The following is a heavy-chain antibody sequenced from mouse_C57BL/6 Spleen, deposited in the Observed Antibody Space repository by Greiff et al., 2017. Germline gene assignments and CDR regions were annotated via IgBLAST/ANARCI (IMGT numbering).Heavy chain of an antibody. CDR1: GFNIKDYY. Sequence: VQLKQSGAELVKPGASVKLSCTASGFNIKDYYMHWVKQRTEQGLEWIGRIDPEDGDTKYAPKFPGKATITADTSSNTAYLQLSSQTSEDTAVYYGADSLITTVGGDYFDYWGQGTTLTVSS. V-gene: IGHV14-2*01. CDR3: ADSLITTVGGDYFDY. CDR2: IDPEDGDT. D-gene: IGHD1-1*01. J-gene: IGHJ2*01.